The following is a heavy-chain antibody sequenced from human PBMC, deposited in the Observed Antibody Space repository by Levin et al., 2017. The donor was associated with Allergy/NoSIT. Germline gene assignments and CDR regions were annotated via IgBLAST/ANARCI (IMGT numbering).Heavy chain of an antibody. V-gene: IGHV3-23*01. CDR1: GFTFSSQA. CDR3: AKRGETRPTVAGNYFDY. J-gene: IGHJ4*02. D-gene: IGHD6-19*01. Sequence: GGSLRLSCVASGFTFSSQAMSWVRQAPGKGLEWVSTITAGGGNTYYADSVKGRFTISGDISRNTMYLQMNSLRAEDTAIYYCAKRGETRPTVAGNYFDYWGQGTLVTVSS. CDR2: ITAGGGNT.